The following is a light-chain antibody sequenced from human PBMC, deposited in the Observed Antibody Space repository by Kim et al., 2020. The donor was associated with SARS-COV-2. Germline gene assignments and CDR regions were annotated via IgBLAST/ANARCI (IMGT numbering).Light chain of an antibody. J-gene: IGKJ3*01. CDR3: QQYYSLPFT. Sequence: ATIYCRSSRSVLYSSNNRNYLAWYQQKPEQPPKLLIYWASTRESGVPGRFSGSGSGTDFTLTISSLQAEDVAVYYCQQYYSLPFTFGPGTKVDIK. CDR1: RSVLYSSNNRNY. CDR2: WAS. V-gene: IGKV4-1*01.